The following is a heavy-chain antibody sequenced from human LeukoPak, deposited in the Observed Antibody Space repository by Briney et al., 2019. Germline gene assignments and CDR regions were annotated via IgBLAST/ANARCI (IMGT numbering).Heavy chain of an antibody. J-gene: IGHJ4*02. D-gene: IGHD4-17*01. Sequence: SETLSLTCTVSGGSISSSSYYWGWIRQPPGKGLEWIGSIYYSGSTYYNPSLKSRVTISVDTSKNQFSLKLRSVTAADTALYYCARAAVTTSSLDYWGLGTLVTVSS. CDR2: IYYSGST. CDR1: GGSISSSSYY. V-gene: IGHV4-39*07. CDR3: ARAAVTTSSLDY.